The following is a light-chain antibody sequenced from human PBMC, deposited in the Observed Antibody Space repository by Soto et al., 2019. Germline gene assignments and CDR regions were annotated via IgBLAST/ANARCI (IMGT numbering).Light chain of an antibody. J-gene: IGLJ2*01. CDR2: GNS. CDR3: QSYDSSLSGSV. V-gene: IGLV1-40*01. CDR1: SSNIGAGYD. Sequence: QSVLTQPPSVSGAPGQRVTISCTGSSSNIGAGYDVHWYQQLPGTAPKLLIHGNSNRPAGVPDRISGSKSGTSASLAITGLQAEDEADYYCQSYDSSLSGSVFGGGTQLTV.